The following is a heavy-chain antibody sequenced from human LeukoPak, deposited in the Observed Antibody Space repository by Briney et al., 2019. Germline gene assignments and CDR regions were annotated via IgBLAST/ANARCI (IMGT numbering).Heavy chain of an antibody. CDR3: TRGSIAYYYMDV. CDR1: GGSISSYY. Sequence: SQTLSLTCTVSGGSISSYYWSWIRQPPGKGLEWIGSIYYSGSTNYNPSLKSRVTISVDTSKNQFSLKLSSVTAADTAVYYCTRGSIAYYYMDVWGKGTTVTISS. J-gene: IGHJ6*03. D-gene: IGHD3-22*01. V-gene: IGHV4-59*01. CDR2: IYYSGST.